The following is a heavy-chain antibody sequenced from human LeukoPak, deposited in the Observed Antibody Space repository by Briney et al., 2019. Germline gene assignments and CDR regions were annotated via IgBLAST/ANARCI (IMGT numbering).Heavy chain of an antibody. CDR2: IYTSGST. CDR3: ARGGLLLWFGELLSHAFDI. CDR1: GGSISSGSYY. V-gene: IGHV4-61*02. J-gene: IGHJ3*02. D-gene: IGHD3-10*01. Sequence: SQTLSLTCTVSGGSISSGSYYWSWIRQPAGKGLEWIGRIYTSGSTNYNPSLKSRVTISVDTSKNQCSLKLSSVTAADTAVYYCARGGLLLWFGELLSHAFDIWGQGTMVTVSS.